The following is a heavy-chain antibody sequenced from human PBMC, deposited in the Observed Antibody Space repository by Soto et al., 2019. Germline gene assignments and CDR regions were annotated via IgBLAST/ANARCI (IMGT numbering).Heavy chain of an antibody. CDR1: GYNFPSSN. J-gene: IGHJ5*02. Sequence: QERLVQSGAELRRPGASVKISCRASGYNFPSSNVNWVRQASGQGPEWLGWMNAANGNAAFARDFQGRVTMPSNLSTDTANLELGGLSSGDTAMYYCARAVGIGVTGLDLWGPGTFVTVS. CDR2: MNAANGNA. V-gene: IGHV1-8*01. CDR3: ARAVGIGVTGLDL. D-gene: IGHD2-21*02.